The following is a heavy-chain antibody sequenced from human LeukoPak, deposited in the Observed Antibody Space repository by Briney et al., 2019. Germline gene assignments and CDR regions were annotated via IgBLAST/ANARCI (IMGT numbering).Heavy chain of an antibody. V-gene: IGHV3-53*01. CDR1: GFTVSSNY. D-gene: IGHD3-22*01. J-gene: IGHJ1*01. Sequence: GGSLRLSCAASGFTVSSNYMSWVRQAPGKGLEWVSVIYSGGSTYYADSVKGRFTISRHNSKNTLYLQMNSLRAEDTAVYYCAKDRGYYDSSGYTSYFQHWGQGTLVTVSS. CDR3: AKDRGYYDSSGYTSYFQH. CDR2: IYSGGST.